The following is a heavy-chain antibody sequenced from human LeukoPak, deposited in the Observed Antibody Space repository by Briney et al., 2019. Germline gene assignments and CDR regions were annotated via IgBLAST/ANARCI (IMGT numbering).Heavy chain of an antibody. D-gene: IGHD6-19*01. CDR3: TTLYSGGWYRDY. V-gene: IGHV3-15*01. Sequence: PGRSLRLSCAASGFTFSNAWMSWVRQAPGKGLEWVGRIKSKTDGGTTDYAAPVKGRFTISRDDSKNTLYLQMNSLKTEDTAVYYCTTLYSGGWYRDYWGQGTLVTVSS. J-gene: IGHJ4*02. CDR2: IKSKTDGGTT. CDR1: GFTFSNAW.